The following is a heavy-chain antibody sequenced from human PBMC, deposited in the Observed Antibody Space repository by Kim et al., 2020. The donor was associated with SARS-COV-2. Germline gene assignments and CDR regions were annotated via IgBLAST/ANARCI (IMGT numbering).Heavy chain of an antibody. V-gene: IGHV1-69*13. Sequence: SVKVSCKASGGTFSSYAISWVRQAPGQGLEWMGGIIPIFGTANYAQKFQGRVTITADESTSTAYMELSSLRSEDTAVYYCARTGYSYPYYYYYVWTSGAKGPRSPSP. CDR2: IIPIFGTA. D-gene: IGHD5-18*01. CDR1: GGTFSSYA. CDR3: ARTGYSYPYYYYYVWTS. J-gene: IGHJ6*02.